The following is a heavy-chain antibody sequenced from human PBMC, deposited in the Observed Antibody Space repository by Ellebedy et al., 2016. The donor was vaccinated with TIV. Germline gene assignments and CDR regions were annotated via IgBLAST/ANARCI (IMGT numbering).Heavy chain of an antibody. CDR3: ARSSSSWYRAFDI. CDR1: GGSISSGGYY. D-gene: IGHD6-13*01. J-gene: IGHJ3*02. Sequence: MPSETLSLTCTVSGGSISSGGYYWSWIRQHLGKGLEWIGYIYYIGTTYYNSSLDSLVTISLNTSNNQSSLTLTSVNDADPAVYYCARSSSSWYRAFDIWGQGTLVTVSS. V-gene: IGHV4-31*01. CDR2: IYYIGTT.